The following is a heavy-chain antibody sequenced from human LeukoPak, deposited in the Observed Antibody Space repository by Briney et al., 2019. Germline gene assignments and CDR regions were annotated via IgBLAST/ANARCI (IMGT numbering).Heavy chain of an antibody. CDR1: GGSISSSSYY. V-gene: IGHV4-39*01. J-gene: IGHJ5*02. CDR3: ARRERFACWFDP. Sequence: PSETLSPTCTVSGGSISSSSYYWGWIRQPPGKGLEWIGSIYYSGSTYYNPSLKSRVTISVDTSKNQFSLKLSSVTAADTAVYYCARRERFACWFDPWGQGTLVTVSS. CDR2: IYYSGST. D-gene: IGHD3-10*01.